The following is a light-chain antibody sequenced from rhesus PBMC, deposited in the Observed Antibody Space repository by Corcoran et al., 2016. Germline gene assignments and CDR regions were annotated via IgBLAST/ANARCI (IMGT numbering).Light chain of an antibody. CDR3: QQYNSLPLT. J-gene: IGKJ1*01. V-gene: IGKV1-32*01. Sequence: DIQMTQSPSSLSASVGDRVTITCLSSQRISSYLTWYQQKPGKDPKLLIYFAYILERGIPSRFSGSGSGTEFTLIISSLQTDDFATYYCQQYNSLPLTFGEGAKVEIK. CDR1: QRISSY. CDR2: FAY.